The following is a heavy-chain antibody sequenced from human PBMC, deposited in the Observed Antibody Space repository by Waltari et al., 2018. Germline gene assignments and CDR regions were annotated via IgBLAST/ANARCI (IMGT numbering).Heavy chain of an antibody. Sequence: EVQLVESGGGLVQPGGSLRLSCAASGFTFSSYDMHWVRQATGKGLEWVSAIGTAGDKYYPGSVKGRFNIYRENAKNSLYLQMNSLRAGDTAVYYCARESSPAHYGMDVWGQGTTVTVSS. CDR2: IGTAGDK. CDR3: ARESSPAHYGMDV. V-gene: IGHV3-13*01. CDR1: GFTFSSYD. J-gene: IGHJ6*02.